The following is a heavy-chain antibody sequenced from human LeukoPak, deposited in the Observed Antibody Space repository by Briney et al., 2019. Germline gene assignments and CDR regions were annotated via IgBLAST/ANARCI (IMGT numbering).Heavy chain of an antibody. D-gene: IGHD3-10*01. CDR1: GGTFSSYA. CDR2: TIPIFGTA. Sequence: SVTVSCKASGGTFSSYAISWVRQAPGQGLEWMGGTIPIFGTANYAQKFQGRVTITADESTSTAYMELSSLRSEDTAVYYCAIKNYYGSGSSSGDYWGQGTLVTVSS. J-gene: IGHJ4*02. V-gene: IGHV1-69*13. CDR3: AIKNYYGSGSSSGDY.